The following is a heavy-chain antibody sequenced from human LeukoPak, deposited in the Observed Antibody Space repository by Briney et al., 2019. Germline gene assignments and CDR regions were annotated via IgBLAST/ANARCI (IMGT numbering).Heavy chain of an antibody. CDR3: ARSGLSSSPFDY. CDR2: ISYDGSNK. V-gene: IGHV3-30-3*01. Sequence: PGRSLRLSCAASGFTFSSYAMHWVRQAPGKGLEWVAVISYDGSNKYYADSVKGRFTISRDNSKNTLYLQMNSLRAEDTAVYYCARSGLSSSPFDYWGQGTLVTVSS. D-gene: IGHD6-6*01. CDR1: GFTFSSYA. J-gene: IGHJ4*02.